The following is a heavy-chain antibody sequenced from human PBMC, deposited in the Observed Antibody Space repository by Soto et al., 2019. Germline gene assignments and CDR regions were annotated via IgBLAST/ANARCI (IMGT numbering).Heavy chain of an antibody. CDR1: GGSISSYY. J-gene: IGHJ4*02. D-gene: IGHD2-8*02. CDR3: ASEMATGAYFDY. V-gene: IGHV4-59*01. CDR2: IYYSGST. Sequence: SETLSLTCTVSGGSISSYYWSWIRQPPGKGLEWIGYIYYSGSTNYNPSLKSRVTISVDTSKNQFSLKLSSVTTADTAVYYCASEMATGAYFDYWGQGTLVTVS.